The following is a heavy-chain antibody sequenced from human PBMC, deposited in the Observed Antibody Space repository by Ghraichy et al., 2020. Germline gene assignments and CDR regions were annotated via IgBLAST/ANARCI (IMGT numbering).Heavy chain of an antibody. CDR1: GGSFTNYY. CDR2: INYSGTI. V-gene: IGHV4-34*01. CDR3: ARGPDYGSGTYSHDY. Sequence: GSLRLSCEITGGSFTNYYWSWIRQPPGKGLEWIAEINYSGTINYSPSLKSRVTISLDRSRNQFSLKLSSVTAADTAVYHCARGPDYGSGTYSHDYWGQGTLVTVSS. D-gene: IGHD3-10*01. J-gene: IGHJ4*02.